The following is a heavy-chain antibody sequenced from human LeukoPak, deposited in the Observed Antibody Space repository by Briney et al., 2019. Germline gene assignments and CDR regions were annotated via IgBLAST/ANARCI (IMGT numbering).Heavy chain of an antibody. CDR2: INQNEVVK. D-gene: IGHD2-2*01. Sequence: GGSLRLSCVASGFMFGDYWMRWVRQAPWKGREWVASINQNEVVKYYVDSVKGRFTISRDNAKTSLFLQMNSLRIDDTAMYYCTRTVNAASDFWGQGTLVTVSS. J-gene: IGHJ4*02. CDR3: TRTVNAASDF. CDR1: GFMFGDYW. V-gene: IGHV3-7*05.